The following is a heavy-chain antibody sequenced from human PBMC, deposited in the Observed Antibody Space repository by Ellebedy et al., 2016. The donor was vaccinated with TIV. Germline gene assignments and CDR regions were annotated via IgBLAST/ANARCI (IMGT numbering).Heavy chain of an antibody. D-gene: IGHD4-11*01. CDR3: ARDRGDYSISGP. J-gene: IGHJ5*02. CDR1: GFTFGRYR. CDR2: IKSDGSST. Sequence: HTGGSLRLXXVASGFTFGRYRMHWVRQAPGNKLVWVSRIKSDGSSTTYADSVKGRFTTSRDNARNTLYLQMNSLRGEDTAVYFSARDRGDYSISGPWGQGTLVTVSS. V-gene: IGHV3-74*01.